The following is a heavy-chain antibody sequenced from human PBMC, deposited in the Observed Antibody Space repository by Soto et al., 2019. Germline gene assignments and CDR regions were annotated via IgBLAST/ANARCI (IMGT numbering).Heavy chain of an antibody. D-gene: IGHD2-2*01. J-gene: IGHJ5*02. CDR3: ARHIVPAAMPVEFSDNWFDP. CDR1: GGSFSGYY. Sequence: PSETLSLTCAVYGGSFSGYYWSWIRQPPGKGLEWIGEINHSGSTNYNPSLKSRVTISVDTSKNQFSLKLSSVTAADTAVYYCARHIVPAAMPVEFSDNWFDPWGQGTQVTVSS. CDR2: INHSGST. V-gene: IGHV4-34*01.